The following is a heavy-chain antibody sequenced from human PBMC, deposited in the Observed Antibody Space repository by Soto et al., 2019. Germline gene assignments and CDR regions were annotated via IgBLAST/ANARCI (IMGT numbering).Heavy chain of an antibody. D-gene: IGHD6-6*01. J-gene: IGHJ4*01. CDR3: ITDLGAARYFEF. CDR1: GFTFSNAW. V-gene: IGHV3-15*01. Sequence: GGSLRFSCAASGFTFSNAWMRCVRQASGKGLEWVGRIKSKADGGTIDYAAPVKGRFTISRDDSRKMVFLQMNSLKSEDTALYFCITDLGAARYFEFCGQGTLVTVSS. CDR2: IKSKADGGTI.